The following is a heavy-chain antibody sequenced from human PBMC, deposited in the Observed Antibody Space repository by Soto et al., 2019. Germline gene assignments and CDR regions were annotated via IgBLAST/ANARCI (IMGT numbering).Heavy chain of an antibody. CDR2: ISSSGSTI. J-gene: IGHJ6*02. CDR3: ARLAGYSSSWYTFYYYGMDV. D-gene: IGHD6-13*01. Sequence: GGSLRLSCAASGFTFSSYEMNWVRQAPGKGLEWVSYISSSGSTIYYADSVKGRFTISRDNAKNSLYPQMNSLRAEDTAVYYCARLAGYSSSWYTFYYYGMDVWGQGTTVTVSS. CDR1: GFTFSSYE. V-gene: IGHV3-48*03.